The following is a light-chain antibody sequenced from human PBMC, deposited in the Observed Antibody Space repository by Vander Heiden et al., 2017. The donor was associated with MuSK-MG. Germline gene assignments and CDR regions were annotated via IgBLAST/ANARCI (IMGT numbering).Light chain of an antibody. CDR2: GAS. CDR1: QSVYRFY. V-gene: IGKV3-20*01. CDR3: QQDGSSPPTWT. J-gene: IGKJ1*01. Sequence: EIVLTQSPGTLSLSPGERATLSCRASQSVYRFYLAWYQQRPGQAPRLLISGASTRATGIPDRFSGSGSGTDFTLTISRLEPEDFAVYYCQQDGSSPPTWTFGQGTKVEIK.